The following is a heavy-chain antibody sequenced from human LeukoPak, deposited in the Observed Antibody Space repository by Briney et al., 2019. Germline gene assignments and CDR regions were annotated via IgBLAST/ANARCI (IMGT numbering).Heavy chain of an antibody. J-gene: IGHJ6*03. CDR2: ISSSGSTI. CDR1: GFTFSSYS. D-gene: IGHD4-17*01. Sequence: GGSLRLSCAASGFTFSSYSMNWVRQAPGKGLEWVSYISSSGSTIYYADSVKGRFTISRDNAKNSLYLQMNSLRAEDTAVYYCARGADDYGDYGVYYMDVWGKGTTVTISS. V-gene: IGHV3-48*04. CDR3: ARGADDYGDYGVYYMDV.